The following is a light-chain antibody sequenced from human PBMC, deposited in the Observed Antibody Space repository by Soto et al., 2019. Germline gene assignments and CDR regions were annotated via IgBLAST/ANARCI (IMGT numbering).Light chain of an antibody. CDR1: QSINRF. J-gene: IGKJ4*01. CDR2: VAS. Sequence: DIQMTQNPSSLSASVGDRGTITCRASQSINRFLNWYQQNPGKEPKVLINVASSLQGCVPSGFSGSGSGTDFNLTIISLQPEDFATYYCQQRFTTPLTFGGGTKVDI. V-gene: IGKV1-39*01. CDR3: QQRFTTPLT.